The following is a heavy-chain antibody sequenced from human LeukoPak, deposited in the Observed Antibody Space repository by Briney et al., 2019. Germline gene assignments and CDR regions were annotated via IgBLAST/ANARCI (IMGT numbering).Heavy chain of an antibody. CDR1: GFTFSSYA. J-gene: IGHJ4*02. V-gene: IGHV3-74*01. Sequence: GGSLRLSCAASGFTFSSYAMYWVRQVPGKGLVSVSRICNYGKTTLYAVYVKGRFTISRDNAKNTVYLQMSSLRAEDTAVYFCAAGGRSGYWGQGTLVTVSS. D-gene: IGHD2-15*01. CDR2: ICNYGKTT. CDR3: AAGGRSGY.